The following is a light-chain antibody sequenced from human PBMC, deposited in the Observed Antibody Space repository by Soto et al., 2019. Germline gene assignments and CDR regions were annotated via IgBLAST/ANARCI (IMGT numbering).Light chain of an antibody. Sequence: ETVMTQSPATLSVSPGERATLSCRASQSVSTYLARYQLTPGQAPRLLIYGASTRATGIPARFGGSGSETEFTLTISSLQSEDFSVYYCQQYSYWPLTFGGGPKVDIK. J-gene: IGKJ4*01. V-gene: IGKV3-15*01. CDR2: GAS. CDR3: QQYSYWPLT. CDR1: QSVSTY.